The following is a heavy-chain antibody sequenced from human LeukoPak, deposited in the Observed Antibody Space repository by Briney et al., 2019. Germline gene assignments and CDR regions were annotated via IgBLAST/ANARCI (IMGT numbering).Heavy chain of an antibody. D-gene: IGHD2-15*01. CDR2: ITGSGNDA. V-gene: IGHV3-23*01. Sequence: GGSLRLSCAASGFTFSNYAMTWFRKAPGKGLKWVSTITGSGNDAYYADSVKGRFTISRDNSKNMLYLQMNSLRAEDTAVYYCAKGATGLRIVGDDWGQGTLVTVSS. CDR3: AKGATGLRIVGDD. J-gene: IGHJ4*02. CDR1: GFTFSNYA.